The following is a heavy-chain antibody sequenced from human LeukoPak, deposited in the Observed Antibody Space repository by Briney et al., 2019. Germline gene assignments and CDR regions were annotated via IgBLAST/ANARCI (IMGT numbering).Heavy chain of an antibody. J-gene: IGHJ4*02. CDR2: ISGSGSTI. D-gene: IGHD3-22*01. CDR1: GFTFSDYY. CDR3: ARDRYYYDSSGYYSFEY. Sequence: GGSLRLSCAASGFTFSDYYMSWIRRAPGKGLEWVSYISGSGSTIYYADSVKGRFTISRDNAKNSLYLQMNSLRAEDTAVYYCARDRYYYDSSGYYSFEYWGQGTLVTVSS. V-gene: IGHV3-11*01.